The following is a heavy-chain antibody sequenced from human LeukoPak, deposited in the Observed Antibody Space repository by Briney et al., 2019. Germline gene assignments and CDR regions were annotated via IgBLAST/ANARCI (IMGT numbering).Heavy chain of an antibody. CDR1: GGSISSYY. CDR3: ASLTTVTQGYFDS. Sequence: PSETLSLTCTVSGGSISSYYWSWIRQPPGKGLEWIGYIYYSGSTNYNPSLKSRLTISVDASKNQFSLKLSSVAATDTAVYYCASLTTVTQGYFDSWGQGTLVTVSS. J-gene: IGHJ4*02. CDR2: IYYSGST. D-gene: IGHD4-17*01. V-gene: IGHV4-59*08.